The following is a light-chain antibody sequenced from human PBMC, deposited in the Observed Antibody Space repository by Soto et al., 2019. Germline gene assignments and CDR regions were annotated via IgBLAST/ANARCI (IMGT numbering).Light chain of an antibody. J-gene: IGLJ3*02. Sequence: QSVLTQPPSVSGAPGQRVTISCTGSSSNIGAGYDVYWYQQLPGTAPKLLIYGNIKRPSGVPDRFSGSKYGTSASLAIAGLQAEDEADYYCQSYDSSLSGLGVFGGGTKLTVL. CDR1: SSNIGAGYD. CDR3: QSYDSSLSGLGV. CDR2: GNI. V-gene: IGLV1-40*01.